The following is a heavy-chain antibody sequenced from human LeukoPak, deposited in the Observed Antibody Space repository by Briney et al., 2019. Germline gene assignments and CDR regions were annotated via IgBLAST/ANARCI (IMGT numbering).Heavy chain of an antibody. CDR1: GFSFSSYA. V-gene: IGHV3-23*01. CDR3: AKGSRQDYDSSGYFY. D-gene: IGHD3-22*01. J-gene: IGHJ4*02. CDR2: IGGSGGST. Sequence: PGGSLRLSCAASGFSFSSYAMSWVRQAPGKGLEWVSAIGGSGGSTYHADSVKGRFTISRDNSKNTLHLQMNSLRAEDTAVYYCAKGSRQDYDSSGYFYWGQGTLVTVSS.